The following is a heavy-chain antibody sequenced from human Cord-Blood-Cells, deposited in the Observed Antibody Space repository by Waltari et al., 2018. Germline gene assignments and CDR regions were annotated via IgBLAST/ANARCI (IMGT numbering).Heavy chain of an antibody. D-gene: IGHD1-1*01. CDR3: ARVTTGIDY. CDR2: IWYDGSNK. V-gene: IGHV3-33*01. J-gene: IGHJ4*02. Sequence: QVQLVESGGGVVQPGRSLRLSCAASGFTFSSYGMHWVRQAPGKGLEWVTVIWYDGSNKYYEDSVKGRITISRDNSKNTLYLQMNSLRAEDTAVYYCARVTTGIDYWGQGTLVTVSS. CDR1: GFTFSSYG.